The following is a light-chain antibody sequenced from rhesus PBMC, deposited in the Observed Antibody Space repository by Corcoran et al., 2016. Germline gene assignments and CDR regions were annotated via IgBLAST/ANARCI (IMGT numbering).Light chain of an antibody. CDR3: QHYHSLPYS. V-gene: IGKV1-32*01. Sequence: DIQMTQSPSALPAYVGDRVTITCRASQGIGSDLNWYQHKPGKAPKGLSFYAKRLESGVPSRFSGSGSGTEFTITISSLQPEDFATYYCQHYHSLPYSFGQGTRVEIK. CDR2: YAK. CDR1: QGIGSD. J-gene: IGKJ2*01.